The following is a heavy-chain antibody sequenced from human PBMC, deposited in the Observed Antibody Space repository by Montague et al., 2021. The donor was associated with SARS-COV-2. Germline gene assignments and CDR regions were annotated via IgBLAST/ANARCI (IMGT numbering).Heavy chain of an antibody. CDR2: LNHSGST. CDR3: ARGRGITFLNGVYFGMDV. Sequence: SETLSLTCAVYGGSFIGYYWSWIRQPPVKGLEWIGELNHSGSTNXNPSLQSRVTISLSTSKNQFSLKLSSVTAAGTAAYYCARGRGITFLNGVYFGMDVWGQGLMVTVSS. D-gene: IGHD1-14*01. CDR1: GGSFIGYY. V-gene: IGHV4-34*01. J-gene: IGHJ6*02.